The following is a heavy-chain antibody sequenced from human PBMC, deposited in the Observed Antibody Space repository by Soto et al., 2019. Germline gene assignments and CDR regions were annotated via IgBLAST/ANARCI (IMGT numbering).Heavy chain of an antibody. J-gene: IGHJ4*02. CDR1: GVTFCSYW. CDR3: ARDRS. Sequence: LRLSCAASGVTFCSYWVDVVRKAPGKGLVWVSRINSDGSSTSYADSVKGRFTISRDNAKNTLYLQMNSLRAEDTAVHYCARDRSWGQGTLVTVSS. V-gene: IGHV3-74*01. CDR2: INSDGSST.